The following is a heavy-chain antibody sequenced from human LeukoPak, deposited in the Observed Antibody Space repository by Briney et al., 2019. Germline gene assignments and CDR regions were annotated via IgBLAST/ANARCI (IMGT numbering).Heavy chain of an antibody. Sequence: ASVKVSCKASGYTFTGYYMHWVRQAPGQGLEWMGWINPNSGNTGYAQKFQGRVTMTRNTSISTAYMELSSLRSEDTAVYYCAREGSGYSYGLTSWGQGTLVTVSS. D-gene: IGHD5-18*01. CDR3: AREGSGYSYGLTS. CDR2: INPNSGNT. CDR1: GYTFTGYY. V-gene: IGHV1-8*02. J-gene: IGHJ4*02.